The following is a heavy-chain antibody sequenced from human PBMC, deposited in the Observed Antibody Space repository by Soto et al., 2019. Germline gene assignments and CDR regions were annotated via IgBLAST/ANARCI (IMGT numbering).Heavy chain of an antibody. J-gene: IGHJ4*02. CDR3: AHRVLRTVFGLVTTTAIYFDF. Sequence: QITLNESGPTQVKPRQTLTLTCTFSGFSLTTSGVGVGWIRQSPGKAPEWLALIYWDDDKRYSPSLKSRLTITKDTSKNQVGLTMVDLDPADTATYYCAHRVLRTVFGLVTTTAIYFDFWGQGTPVAVSS. CDR2: IYWDDDK. D-gene: IGHD3-3*01. CDR1: GFSLTTSGVG. V-gene: IGHV2-5*02.